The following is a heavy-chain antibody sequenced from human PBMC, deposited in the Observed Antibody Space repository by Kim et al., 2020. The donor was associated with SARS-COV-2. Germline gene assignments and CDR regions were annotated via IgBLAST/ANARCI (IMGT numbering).Heavy chain of an antibody. J-gene: IGHJ4*02. D-gene: IGHD2-2*02. CDR2: ISYDGSNK. CDR3: ASSSTSCYNY. V-gene: IGHV3-30*04. Sequence: GGSLRLSCAASGFTFSSYAMHWVRQAPGKGLEWVAVISYDGSNKYYADSVKGRFTISRDNSKNTLYLQMNSLRAEDTAVYYCASSSTSCYNYWGQGTLVT. CDR1: GFTFSSYA.